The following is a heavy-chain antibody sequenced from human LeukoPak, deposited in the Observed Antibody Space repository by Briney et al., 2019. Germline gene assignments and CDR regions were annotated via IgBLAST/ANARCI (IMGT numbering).Heavy chain of an antibody. CDR1: GFTFSSSS. V-gene: IGHV3-74*01. CDR3: ARVRSSSWFDY. CDR2: ISSDGTST. D-gene: IGHD6-13*01. J-gene: IGHJ4*02. Sequence: GGSLRLSCSASGFTFSSSSMHWVRRAPGKGLIWVSRISSDGTSTNYADSVKGRFIISRDNAKNTLYLQMNSLRAEDTAVYFCARVRSSSWFDYWGQGTLVAVSS.